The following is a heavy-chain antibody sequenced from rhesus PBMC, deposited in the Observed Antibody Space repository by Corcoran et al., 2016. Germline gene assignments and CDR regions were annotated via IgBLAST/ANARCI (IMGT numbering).Heavy chain of an antibody. J-gene: IGHJ4*01. CDR1: GYTFTDYY. Sequence: QVQLVQSGAEVKKSGSSVKVSCKASGYTFTDYYIHWVRQAPGQGLEWMGEINPKSGAKNYAQKFQSRVTMTRATSTGTAYMELRSLRSEDTAVYYCARTYCSGIYCYAPLYWGQGVLVTVSS. CDR2: INPKSGAK. CDR3: ARTYCSGIYCYAPLY. V-gene: IGHV1-138*01. D-gene: IGHD2-27*01.